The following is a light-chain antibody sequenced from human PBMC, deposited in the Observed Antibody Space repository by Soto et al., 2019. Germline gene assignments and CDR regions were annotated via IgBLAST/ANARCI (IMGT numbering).Light chain of an antibody. CDR3: AAWDDSLSGWV. V-gene: IGLV2-14*01. CDR2: DVS. CDR1: SSDVGGYNY. Sequence: QSVLTQPASVSGSPGQSITISCTGTSSDVGGYNYVSWYQQHPGKAPKLMIYDVSNRPSGVPDRFSGSKSGTSASLAISGLRSEDEADYYCAAWDDSLSGWVFGGGTKLTVL. J-gene: IGLJ3*02.